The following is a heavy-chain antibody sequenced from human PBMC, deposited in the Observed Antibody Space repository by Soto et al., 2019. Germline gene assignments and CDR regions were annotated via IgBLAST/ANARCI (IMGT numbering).Heavy chain of an antibody. D-gene: IGHD3-10*01. J-gene: IGHJ6*02. CDR2: ISSRSSYI. Sequence: PGGSLRLSCAASGFTFSSYTMNWVRQAPGKGLEWVSSISSRSSYISYADSLKGRFTISRDNAKNSLYLQMNSLRAEDTAVYYCAREHYYGDGYMDVWGQGTTVTVSS. V-gene: IGHV3-21*01. CDR1: GFTFSSYT. CDR3: AREHYYGDGYMDV.